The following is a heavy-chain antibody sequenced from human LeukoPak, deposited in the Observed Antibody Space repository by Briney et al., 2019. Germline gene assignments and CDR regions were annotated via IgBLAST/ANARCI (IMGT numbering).Heavy chain of an antibody. CDR2: IYYSGST. Sequence: SETLTLTCTVSGGSSSSSSYYWGWIRQPPGKGLEWIGSIYYSGSTYYNPSLKSRVTISVDTSKNQFSLKLSSVTAADTAVYYCARHAGGVGLPNWFDPWGQGTLVTVSS. J-gene: IGHJ5*02. CDR1: GGSSSSSSYY. CDR3: ARHAGGVGLPNWFDP. V-gene: IGHV4-39*01. D-gene: IGHD5-18*01.